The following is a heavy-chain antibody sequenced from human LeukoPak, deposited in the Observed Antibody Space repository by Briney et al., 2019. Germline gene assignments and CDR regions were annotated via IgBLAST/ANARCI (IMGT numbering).Heavy chain of an antibody. D-gene: IGHD3-22*01. V-gene: IGHV4-39*01. Sequence: SETLSLTCTVSGGSISSSSYYWGWIRQPPGKGLEWIGSIYYSGSTYYNPSLKSRITISIDTSKNQSSLKLSSVTAADTAVYYCARRGYYDSRGYFDYWGQGTLVTVSS. CDR1: GGSISSSSYY. CDR3: ARRGYYDSRGYFDY. J-gene: IGHJ4*02. CDR2: IYYSGST.